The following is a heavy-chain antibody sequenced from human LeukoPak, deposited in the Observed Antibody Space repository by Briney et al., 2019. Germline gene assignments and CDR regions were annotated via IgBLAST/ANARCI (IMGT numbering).Heavy chain of an antibody. CDR1: GYNFSSYF. J-gene: IGHJ4*02. D-gene: IGHD5-24*01. Sequence: GASVKVSCKASGYNFSSYFMHWVRQAPGQGLEWMGIINPRGGSTSYAQKFQGRVTMTRDTSTSTVYMELSSLRSEDTAVYYCARDVEMAKYYFDYWGQGTLVTVSS. CDR2: INPRGGST. CDR3: ARDVEMAKYYFDY. V-gene: IGHV1-46*01.